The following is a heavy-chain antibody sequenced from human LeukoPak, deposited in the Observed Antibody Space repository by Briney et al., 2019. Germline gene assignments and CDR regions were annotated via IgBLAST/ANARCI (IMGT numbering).Heavy chain of an antibody. Sequence: GASVNVSCKASGYTFTSYGISWVRQAPGQGLECMGWISAYNGNTNYAQKLQGRVTMTTDTSTSTAYMELRSLRSDDTAVYYCARDTYRIRDGYIKPFDYWGQGTLVTVSS. CDR3: ARDTYRIRDGYIKPFDY. J-gene: IGHJ4*02. D-gene: IGHD5-24*01. CDR1: GYTFTSYG. CDR2: ISAYNGNT. V-gene: IGHV1-18*01.